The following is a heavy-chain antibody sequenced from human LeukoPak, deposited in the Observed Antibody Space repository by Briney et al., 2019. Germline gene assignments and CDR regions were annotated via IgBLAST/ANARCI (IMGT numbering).Heavy chain of an antibody. CDR3: ARRPPDMVGFDY. D-gene: IGHD5-18*01. CDR2: IYYSGST. V-gene: IGHV4-59*01. J-gene: IGHJ4*02. Sequence: SETLSLTCTVSGGSISSYYWSWIRQPPGKGLEWIGYIYYSGSTNYNPSLKSRVSISVDTSKNQFSLRLSSVTAADTAVYYCARRPPDMVGFDYWGQGTLVTVSS. CDR1: GGSISSYY.